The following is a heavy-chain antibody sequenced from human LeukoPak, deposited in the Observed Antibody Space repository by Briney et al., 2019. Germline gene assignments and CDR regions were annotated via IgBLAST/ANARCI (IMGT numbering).Heavy chain of an antibody. CDR3: ARDKSGGHYYLDV. Sequence: GGSLRLSCVASGFSFSKYGMHWVRQAPGNGLEWLAFIRFDGSNIEYGDSVKGRFTISRDDSKNTLYLQMNSQGVEDTAAYYCARDKSGGHYYLDVWGKGTTVTVSS. D-gene: IGHD3-10*01. J-gene: IGHJ6*04. CDR1: GFSFSKYG. V-gene: IGHV3-30*02. CDR2: IRFDGSNI.